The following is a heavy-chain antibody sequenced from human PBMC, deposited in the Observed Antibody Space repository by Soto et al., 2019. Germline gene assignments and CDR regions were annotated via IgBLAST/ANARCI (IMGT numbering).Heavy chain of an antibody. CDR1: GYNFATYG. J-gene: IGHJ3*01. Sequence: QGQLEQSGAEVREPGASVKVSCKASGYNFATYGITWVRQAPGQGLEWLGWISGYNGEIKYAEKFKGKVTLTKDTYTRTAYIELRNLGTDDTAVYYCARDPRACLATPTVAFDLWGQGTSVTVSS. V-gene: IGHV1-18*04. CDR3: ARDPRACLATPTVAFDL. CDR2: ISGYNGEI.